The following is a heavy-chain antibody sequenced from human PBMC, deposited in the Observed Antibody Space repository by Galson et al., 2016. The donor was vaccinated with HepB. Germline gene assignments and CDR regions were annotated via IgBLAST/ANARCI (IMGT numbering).Heavy chain of an antibody. CDR1: GFTFNKHA. Sequence: SLRLSCAASGFTFNKHALHWVRQAPGKGLEWVAVISYDGSIRYYADSVTGRFAISRDNSKNTLYLQMNSLRAEDTALYFCVRYYCARANRSFDYWGQGTRVTVSS. V-gene: IGHV3-30*09. J-gene: IGHJ4*02. D-gene: IGHD2-21*01. CDR3: VRYYCARANRSFDY. CDR2: ISYDGSIR.